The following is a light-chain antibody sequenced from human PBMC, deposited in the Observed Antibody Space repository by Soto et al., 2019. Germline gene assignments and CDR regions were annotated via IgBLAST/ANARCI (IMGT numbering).Light chain of an antibody. J-gene: IGLJ2*01. CDR3: QSYDTSLSGSV. V-gene: IGLV1-40*01. CDR2: GNS. Sequence: QSVLTQPPSVSGAPGQRVTFSCTGTSSNIGADYDVHWYQHLPGTAPKLLIYGNSDRPSGVPDRFSGSKSGTSASLAITGLQAEDEADYYCQSYDTSLSGSVFGRGTKLTVL. CDR1: SSNIGADYD.